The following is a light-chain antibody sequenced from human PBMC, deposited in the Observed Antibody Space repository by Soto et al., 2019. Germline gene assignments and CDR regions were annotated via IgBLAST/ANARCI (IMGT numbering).Light chain of an antibody. J-gene: IGKJ4*01. Sequence: ETMLTQSPATLSVSPGGRATLSCRASQSISDTLAWYQQKPGQAPRLLIYGASTRATGIPARFSGSGSGTDFTLTISRLDPEDFAVYYCQHYATYPLTFGGGTKVDIK. CDR2: GAS. CDR1: QSISDT. V-gene: IGKV3-15*01. CDR3: QHYATYPLT.